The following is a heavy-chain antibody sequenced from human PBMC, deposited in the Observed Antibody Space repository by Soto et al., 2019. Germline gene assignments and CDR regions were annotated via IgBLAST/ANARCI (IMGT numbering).Heavy chain of an antibody. CDR2: LSGSGGDT. CDR1: GFTFSSFA. Sequence: VGSLRLSCVASGFTFSSFAMSWVRQAPGKGLEWVSTLSGSGGDTYYASSVNGRFTISRDKSKNTLYLQMDRLRVEDTAVYYCAKRGGYDYIWKSYRPDYRGKGTLVTVSS. D-gene: IGHD3-16*02. CDR3: AKRGGYDYIWKSYRPDY. V-gene: IGHV3-23*01. J-gene: IGHJ4*02.